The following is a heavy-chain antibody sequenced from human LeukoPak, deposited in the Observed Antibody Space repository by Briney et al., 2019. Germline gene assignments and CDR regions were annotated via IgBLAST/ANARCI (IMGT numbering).Heavy chain of an antibody. CDR1: GFTVSNSY. Sequence: PGESLRLSCAASGFTVSNSYMSWVRQAPGKGLEWVSVIYSGGSTYCADSVKGRFTISRDNSGNTLLLQMNSLRVGDTAVYYCARGYFGMDVWGQGTTVTVSS. J-gene: IGHJ6*02. CDR3: ARGYFGMDV. CDR2: IYSGGST. V-gene: IGHV3-53*01.